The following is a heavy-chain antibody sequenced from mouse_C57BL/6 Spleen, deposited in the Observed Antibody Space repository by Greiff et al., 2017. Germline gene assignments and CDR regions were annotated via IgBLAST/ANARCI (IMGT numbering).Heavy chain of an antibody. CDR3: ARYYGNSYAMDY. J-gene: IGHJ4*01. D-gene: IGHD2-1*01. CDR2: IYPGDGDT. CDR1: GYAFSGSW. Sequence: QVQLKQSGPELVKPGASVKISCKASGYAFSGSWMNWVKQRPGKGLEWIGRIYPGDGDTNYNGKFKGKATLTADKSSSTAYMQLSSLTSEDSAVYFCARYYGNSYAMDYWGQGTSVTVSS. V-gene: IGHV1-82*01.